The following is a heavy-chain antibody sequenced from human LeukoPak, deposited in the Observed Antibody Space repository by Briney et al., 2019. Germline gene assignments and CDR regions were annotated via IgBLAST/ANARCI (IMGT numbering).Heavy chain of an antibody. CDR2: IYYSGST. CDR1: GGSISSSSYY. D-gene: IGHD2-2*02. V-gene: IGHV4-39*01. J-gene: IGHJ5*02. Sequence: SETLSLTCTVSGGSISSSSYYWGWIRQPPGKGLEWIGSIYYSGSTYYNPSLKSRVTISVDTSKNQFSLKLSSVTAADTAVYYCARSGGDIVVVPAAILDWFDPWGQGTLVTVSS. CDR3: ARSGGDIVVVPAAILDWFDP.